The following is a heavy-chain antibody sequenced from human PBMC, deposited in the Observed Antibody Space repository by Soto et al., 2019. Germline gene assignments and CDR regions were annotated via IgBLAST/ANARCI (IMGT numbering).Heavy chain of an antibody. CDR3: TATLWSGGSCYRWDWFDP. Sequence: GGSLRLSCTASGFTFGDYAMSWFRQAPGKGLEWVGFIRSKAYGGTTEYAASVKGRFTISRDYSKSIAYLQMNSLKTEDTAVYYCTATLWSGGSCYRWDWFDPWGQGTLVTVSS. V-gene: IGHV3-49*03. CDR2: IRSKAYGGTT. CDR1: GFTFGDYA. D-gene: IGHD2-15*01. J-gene: IGHJ5*02.